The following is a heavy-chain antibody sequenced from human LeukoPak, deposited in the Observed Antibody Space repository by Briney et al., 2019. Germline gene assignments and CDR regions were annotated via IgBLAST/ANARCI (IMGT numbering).Heavy chain of an antibody. CDR1: GGSFSGYY. D-gene: IGHD6-13*01. V-gene: IGHV4-34*01. CDR2: INHSGST. Sequence: SESLSLTCAVYGGSFSGYYWSWIRQPPGKGLGWSGEINHSGSTNYNPSLKSRVTISVDTSKNQFSLKLSSVTAADTAVYYCARGFYEQQGTQGAFDIWGQGTMVTVSS. J-gene: IGHJ3*02. CDR3: ARGFYEQQGTQGAFDI.